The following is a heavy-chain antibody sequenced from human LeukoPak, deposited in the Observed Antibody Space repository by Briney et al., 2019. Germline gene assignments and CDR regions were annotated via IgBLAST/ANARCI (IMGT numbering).Heavy chain of an antibody. Sequence: KTSETLSLTCAVYGGSLSGYYWSWIRQAPGKGLEWIGEINHSGSITYNPSLKSRVTISAEKSKSQFSLRLTSVTAADTAVYYCAKGVWAPRFDSWGQGTLVTVSS. J-gene: IGHJ5*01. CDR3: AKGVWAPRFDS. CDR1: GGSLSGYY. V-gene: IGHV4-34*01. CDR2: INHSGSI. D-gene: IGHD7-27*01.